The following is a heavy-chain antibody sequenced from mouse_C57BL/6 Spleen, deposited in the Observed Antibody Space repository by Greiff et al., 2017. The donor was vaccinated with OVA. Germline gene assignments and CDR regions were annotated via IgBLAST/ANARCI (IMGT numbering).Heavy chain of an antibody. CDR2: IHPNSGST. D-gene: IGHD2-2*01. J-gene: IGHJ3*01. CDR3: ARESYGYDVRFAY. Sequence: VQLQQPGAELVKPGASVKLSCKASGYTFTSYWMHWVKQRPGQGLEWIEMIHPNSGSTNYNEKFKSKATLTVDKSSSTAYMQLSSLTSEDSAVYYCARESYGYDVRFAYWGQGTLVTVSA. V-gene: IGHV1-64*01. CDR1: GYTFTSYW.